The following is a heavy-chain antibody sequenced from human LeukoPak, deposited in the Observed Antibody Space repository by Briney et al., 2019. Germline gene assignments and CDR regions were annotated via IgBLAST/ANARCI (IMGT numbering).Heavy chain of an antibody. V-gene: IGHV3-7*03. J-gene: IGHJ4*02. CDR2: INQDGSEK. CDR1: RFTFSNYW. CDR3: AKRDGSGSYYFDY. D-gene: IGHD3-10*01. Sequence: GGSLRLSCAVSRFTFSNYWMNWFRQAPGKGLEWVANINQDGSEKNYVDSVKGRFTISRDNAENSLYLQMNSLGAEDTAVFYCAKRDGSGSYYFDYWGQGTLVTVSS.